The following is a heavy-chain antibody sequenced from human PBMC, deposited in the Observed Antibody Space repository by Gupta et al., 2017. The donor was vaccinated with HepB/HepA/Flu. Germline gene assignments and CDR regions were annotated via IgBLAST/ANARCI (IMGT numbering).Heavy chain of an antibody. D-gene: IGHD3-3*01. V-gene: IGHV3-72*01. CDR1: GFAFEDHY. CDR2: ARNRVKYYSYIP. CDR3: TRGGTEASQYYDPMDV. J-gene: IGHJ6*02. Sequence: EVQLLESGGGLVQPGGSLRLSCAGSGFAFEDHYIDWVRQAPGKGLGVVGRARNRVKYYSYIPVYAASVRGRFTISRDDSKNLVYLQMDSLYFNDTAVYYCTRGGTEASQYYDPMDVWGQGTTVIVSS.